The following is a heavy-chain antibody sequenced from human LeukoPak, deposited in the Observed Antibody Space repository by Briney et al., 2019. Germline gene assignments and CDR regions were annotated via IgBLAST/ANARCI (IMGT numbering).Heavy chain of an antibody. CDR2: FGRSGSDT. V-gene: IGHV3-23*01. CDR1: GFTFGTSA. CDR3: AKDRRGSGDYGMDV. Sequence: QPGGSLRLSCAASGFTFGTSAMSWVRQAPGKGPEWVSTFGRSGSDTYYSDSVKGRFTISRDNAKNSLYLQMNSLRAEDTALYYCAKDRRGSGDYGMDVWGQGTTVTVSS. D-gene: IGHD3-10*01. J-gene: IGHJ6*02.